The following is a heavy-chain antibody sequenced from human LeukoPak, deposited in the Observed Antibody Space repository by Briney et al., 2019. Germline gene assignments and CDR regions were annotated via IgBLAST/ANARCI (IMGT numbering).Heavy chain of an antibody. CDR3: AKWGDYDILTGYYDSDY. CDR1: GFIFSNYA. CDR2: ITGSDDIT. V-gene: IGHV3-23*01. Sequence: GGSLRLSCAASGFIFSNYAMSWVRQAPGKGPEWVSAITGSDDITYYADSVKGRFTISRDNSKNTLYLQVNSLRAEDTAIYYCAKWGDYDILTGYYDSDYWGQGTLVTVSS. J-gene: IGHJ4*02. D-gene: IGHD3-9*01.